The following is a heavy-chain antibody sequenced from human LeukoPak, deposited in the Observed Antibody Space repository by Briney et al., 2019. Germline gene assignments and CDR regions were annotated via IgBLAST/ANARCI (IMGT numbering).Heavy chain of an antibody. V-gene: IGHV1-18*01. Sequence: ASVKVSCKASGYAFTSYGISWVRQAPGQGLEWMGWISAYNGNTNYAQKFQGRVTITRDTSASTAYMELSSLRSEDTVVYYCTYSSSWYYFDYWGQGNLVTVSS. J-gene: IGHJ4*02. CDR1: GYAFTSYG. D-gene: IGHD6-13*01. CDR2: ISAYNGNT. CDR3: TYSSSWYYFDY.